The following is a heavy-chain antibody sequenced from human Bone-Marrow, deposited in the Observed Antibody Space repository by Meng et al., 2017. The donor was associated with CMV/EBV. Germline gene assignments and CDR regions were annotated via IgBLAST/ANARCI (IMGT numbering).Heavy chain of an antibody. J-gene: IGHJ4*02. D-gene: IGHD3-3*01. V-gene: IGHV5-51*01. CDR2: IYPGDSDT. CDR1: GFTFSNAW. CDR3: ARLWNGFDY. Sequence: GESLKISCAASGFTFSNAWMSWVRQMPGKGLEWMGIIYPGDSDTRYSPSFQGQVTISADKSISTAYLQWSSLKASDTAMYYCARLWNGFDYWGQGTLVTVSS.